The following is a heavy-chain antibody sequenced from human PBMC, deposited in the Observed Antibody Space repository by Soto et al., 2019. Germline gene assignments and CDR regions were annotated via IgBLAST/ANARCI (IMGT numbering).Heavy chain of an antibody. CDR1: GDSFSSYY. CDR3: ARGVSSNSYYFDY. J-gene: IGHJ4*02. CDR2: IFYSGIT. D-gene: IGHD6-13*01. Sequence: QVQLQESGPRLVKPSETLSLTCTVSGDSFSSYYWTWIRQPPGKGLEWIGYIFYSGITNYNPSLKSRVTMSVDTSNNHFSLKLSSVTAADTAVYYCARGVSSNSYYFDYWGQGTLGTVSS. V-gene: IGHV4-59*01.